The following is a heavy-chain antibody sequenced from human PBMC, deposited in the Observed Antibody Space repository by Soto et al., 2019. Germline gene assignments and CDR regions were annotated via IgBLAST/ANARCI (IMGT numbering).Heavy chain of an antibody. V-gene: IGHV1-69*13. J-gene: IGHJ5*02. D-gene: IGHD6-13*01. CDR1: GGTLSSYA. Sequence: ASVKVSCKASGGTLSSYAISWVRQAPGQGLEWMGGIIPIFGTANYAQKFQGRVTITADESTSTAYMELSSLRSEDTAVYYCARDGYSSSWFDPWGQGTLVTVSS. CDR3: ARDGYSSSWFDP. CDR2: IIPIFGTA.